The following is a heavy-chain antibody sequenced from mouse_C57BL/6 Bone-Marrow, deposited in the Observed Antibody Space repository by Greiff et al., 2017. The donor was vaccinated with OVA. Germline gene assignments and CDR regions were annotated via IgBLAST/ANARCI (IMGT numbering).Heavy chain of an antibody. D-gene: IGHD1-1*01. Sequence: VQLVESGPELVKPGASVKISCKASGYTFTDYYINWVKQRPGQGLEWIGWIYPGSGNTKYNEKFKGKATLTVDTSSSTAYMELRSLTSEDSAVYFCAKAYYGSSRGYWGQGTTLTVSS. CDR1: GYTFTDYY. J-gene: IGHJ2*01. V-gene: IGHV1-84*01. CDR2: IYPGSGNT. CDR3: AKAYYGSSRGY.